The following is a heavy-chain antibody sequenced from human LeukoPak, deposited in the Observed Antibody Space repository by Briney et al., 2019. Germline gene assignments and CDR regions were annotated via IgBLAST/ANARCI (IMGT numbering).Heavy chain of an antibody. D-gene: IGHD2-15*01. J-gene: IGHJ4*02. CDR2: IYYNGGT. CDR3: ARLIVVVVAATADY. Sequence: SETLSLTCTVSGGSISSSTSFWGWIRQPPGKGLEWIGSIYYNGGTYYNPSLKSRVTISVDTSKNQFSLKLNSVTAADTAVYYCARLIVVVVAATADYWGQGTLVTVSS. CDR1: GGSISSSTSF. V-gene: IGHV4-39*01.